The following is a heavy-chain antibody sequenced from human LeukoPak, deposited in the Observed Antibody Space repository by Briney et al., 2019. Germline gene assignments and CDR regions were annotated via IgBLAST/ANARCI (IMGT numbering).Heavy chain of an antibody. J-gene: IGHJ4*02. Sequence: GGSLRLSCAESGFTFNNYGMHWVRQAPGKGLEWVAFIRYNGNNQYYADSVKGRFTISRDNSKNTLYLQMNTLRAEDTAVYYCARDRTVGATPIFDYWGQGTLVTVSS. CDR2: IRYNGNNQ. V-gene: IGHV3-30*02. CDR3: ARDRTVGATPIFDY. CDR1: GFTFNNYG. D-gene: IGHD1-26*01.